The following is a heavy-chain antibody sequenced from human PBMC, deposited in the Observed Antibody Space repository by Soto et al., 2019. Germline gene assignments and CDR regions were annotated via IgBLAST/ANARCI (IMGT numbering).Heavy chain of an antibody. D-gene: IGHD6-19*01. V-gene: IGHV3-23*01. CDR2: ISGSGGST. CDR3: AKDRWASIAVAGNLDF. CDR1: GFTFSSYA. Sequence: EVQLLESGGGLVQPGGSLRLSCAASGFTFSSYAMSWVRQAPGKGLEWGSAISGSGGSTYYADSVKGRFTISRDNSKNTLYLQINSLRAEDTAVYYCAKDRWASIAVAGNLDFGGQGTLVTVSS. J-gene: IGHJ4*02.